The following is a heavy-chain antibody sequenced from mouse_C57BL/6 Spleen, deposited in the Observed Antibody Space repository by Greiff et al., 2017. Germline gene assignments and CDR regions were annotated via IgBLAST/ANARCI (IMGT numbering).Heavy chain of an antibody. V-gene: IGHV1-81*01. CDR1: GYTFTSYG. D-gene: IGHD1-1*01. CDR3: ARGGLTVVAGDDFDY. CDR2: IYPRSGNT. J-gene: IGHJ2*01. Sequence: QVQLQQSGAELARPGASVKLSCKASGYTFTSYGISWVKQRTGQGLEWIGEIYPRSGNTYYNEKFKGKATLTADKSSSAAYMGRRSLTSEDSAVYFCARGGLTVVAGDDFDYWGQGTTLTVSS.